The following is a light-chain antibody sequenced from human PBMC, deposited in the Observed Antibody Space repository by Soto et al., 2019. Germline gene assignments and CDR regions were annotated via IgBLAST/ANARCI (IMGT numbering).Light chain of an antibody. Sequence: EMVLAQSPATLSLSPGIRATLSCRASQSVSGNYLAWYQQKPGQSPRLLIYGASTRATGIPARFSGSGSGTEFTLTISSLQSEDFAVYYCQQYKNWPPITFGQGTRLEIK. CDR3: QQYKNWPPIT. CDR1: QSVSGN. CDR2: GAS. V-gene: IGKV3-15*01. J-gene: IGKJ5*01.